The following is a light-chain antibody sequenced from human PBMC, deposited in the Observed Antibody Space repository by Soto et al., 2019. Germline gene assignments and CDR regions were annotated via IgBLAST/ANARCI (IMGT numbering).Light chain of an antibody. CDR1: QDISNY. CDR2: DAS. Sequence: DIQMTQSPSSLSASVGDRVTITCQASQDISNYLNWYQQKPGKAPKLLIYDASNLETGVPSRFSGSGSGTDFTFTIRGLQPEDIATYYCQQYDNLLALTFGGGTKVDIK. CDR3: QQYDNLLALT. V-gene: IGKV1-33*01. J-gene: IGKJ4*01.